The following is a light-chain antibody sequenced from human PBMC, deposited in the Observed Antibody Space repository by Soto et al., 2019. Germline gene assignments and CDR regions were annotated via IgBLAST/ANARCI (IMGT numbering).Light chain of an antibody. Sequence: DIVMTQSPYSLAVSLGERATINCKSSQSVLYSSNHKNYLAWYQQKPGQPPKLLIYWASTREYGVPDRFSGSGSGTDFTLTISSLQAEDVAVYYCQQYYPTPLTFGGGTKVEIK. V-gene: IGKV4-1*01. CDR3: QQYYPTPLT. CDR1: QSVLYSSNHKNY. CDR2: WAS. J-gene: IGKJ4*01.